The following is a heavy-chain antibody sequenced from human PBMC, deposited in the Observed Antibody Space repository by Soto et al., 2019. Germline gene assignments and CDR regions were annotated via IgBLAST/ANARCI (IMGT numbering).Heavy chain of an antibody. Sequence: QVQLVESGGGVVQPGRSLRLSCAASGFTFISYAMHWVRQAPGKGLAWVAVISYDGSNKYYADSVKGRFTISRDNSKNTLYLQMNSLRAEDTAVYYCARDPQGYCSGGTCYYYYFDYWGQGTLVTVSS. V-gene: IGHV3-30-3*01. J-gene: IGHJ4*02. CDR1: GFTFISYA. D-gene: IGHD2-15*01. CDR3: ARDPQGYCSGGTCYYYYFDY. CDR2: ISYDGSNK.